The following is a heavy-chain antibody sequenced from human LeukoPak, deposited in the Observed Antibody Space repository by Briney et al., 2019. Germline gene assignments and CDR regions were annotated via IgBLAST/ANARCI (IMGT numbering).Heavy chain of an antibody. Sequence: GGSLRLSCAASGSTFSSYSMNWVRQAPGKGLEWLSSISSSSSYIYYADSVKGRFTISRDNAKNSLFLQMNSLRAEDTAVYYCTRVRCSGGTCYSSDYWGQGTLVTVSS. CDR1: GSTFSSYS. J-gene: IGHJ4*02. D-gene: IGHD2-15*01. CDR2: ISSSSSYI. V-gene: IGHV3-21*01. CDR3: TRVRCSGGTCYSSDY.